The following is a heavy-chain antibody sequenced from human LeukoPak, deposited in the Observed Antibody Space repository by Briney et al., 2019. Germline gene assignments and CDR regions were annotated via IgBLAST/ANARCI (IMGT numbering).Heavy chain of an antibody. J-gene: IGHJ4*02. CDR1: GFTFSSYW. CDR3: AREGSGWYGVDY. CDR2: INTDGSST. Sequence: PGGSLRLSCAASGFTFSSYWMLWVRQAPGKGLVWVSRINTDGSSTSYADSVKGRFTISRDNAKNTLYLQMNSLRAEDTAVYYCAREGSGWYGVDYWGQGTLVTVSS. V-gene: IGHV3-74*01. D-gene: IGHD6-19*01.